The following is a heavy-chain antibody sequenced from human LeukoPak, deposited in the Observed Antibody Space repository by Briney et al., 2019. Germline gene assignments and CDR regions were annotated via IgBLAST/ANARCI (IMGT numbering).Heavy chain of an antibody. J-gene: IGHJ4*02. V-gene: IGHV4-30-4*01. D-gene: IGHD4-17*01. CDR3: ARYYGDYVDYYFDY. CDR2: IYYSGST. Sequence: SETLSLTCTVSGGSISSGDYYWSWIRQPPGKGLEWIGYIYYSGSTYYNPSLKSRVTISVDTSKNQFSLKLSSVTAADTAVYYCARYYGDYVDYYFDYWDQGTLVTVSS. CDR1: GGSISSGDYY.